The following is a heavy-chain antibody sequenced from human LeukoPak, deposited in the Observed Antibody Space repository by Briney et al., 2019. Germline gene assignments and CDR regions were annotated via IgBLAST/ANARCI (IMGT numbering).Heavy chain of an antibody. D-gene: IGHD5-12*01. J-gene: IGHJ4*02. Sequence: GGSLRLSCVVSRFPFSIYEMNWVRQAPGKGLKWVSNIHSSGTVKYYSDSVKGRFSISRDNAKSSLYLQMNSLRVEDTAVYYCALLTVASDFDYWGQGALVTVSS. CDR3: ALLTVASDFDY. V-gene: IGHV3-48*03. CDR1: RFPFSIYE. CDR2: IHSSGTVK.